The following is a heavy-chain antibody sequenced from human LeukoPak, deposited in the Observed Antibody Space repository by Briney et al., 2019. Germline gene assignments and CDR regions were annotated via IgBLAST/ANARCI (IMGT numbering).Heavy chain of an antibody. V-gene: IGHV4-34*01. Sequence: PSETLSLTCAVYGGSFSGYYWSWIRQPPGKGLEWIGEINHSGSTNYNPSLKSRVTISVDTSKNQFSLKRSSVTAADTAVYYCARGPWSGYSFDYWGQGTLVTVSS. CDR3: ARGPWSGYSFDY. J-gene: IGHJ4*02. CDR2: INHSGST. CDR1: GGSFSGYY. D-gene: IGHD3-3*01.